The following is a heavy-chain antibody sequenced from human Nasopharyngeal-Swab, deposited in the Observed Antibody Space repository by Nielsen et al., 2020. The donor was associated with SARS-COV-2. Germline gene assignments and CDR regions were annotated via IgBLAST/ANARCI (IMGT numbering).Heavy chain of an antibody. CDR3: ARGASYDILTGYPDAFDI. V-gene: IGHV3-48*01. D-gene: IGHD3-9*01. CDR2: ISSSTSTI. J-gene: IGHJ3*02. Sequence: GGSLRLSCAASGFTFSSDSMNWVRQAPGKGREWVSNISSSTSTIYYADSVKGRFTISRDNAKNSLYLQMKSLRAEDTAVYYCARGASYDILTGYPDAFDIWGQGTMVTVSS. CDR1: GFTFSSDS.